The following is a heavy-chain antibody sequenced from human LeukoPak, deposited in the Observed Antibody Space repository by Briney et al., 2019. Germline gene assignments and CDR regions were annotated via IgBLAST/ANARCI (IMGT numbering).Heavy chain of an antibody. Sequence: ASVKVSCKASGYTFTDYYIHWVRQAPGQGLEWMGGIIPLFGRAEYAQKFQGRVTITADESTRTVYLELSSLRSEDTAVYYCASPEENSDYYFVYWGQGTLVTVSS. J-gene: IGHJ4*02. CDR1: GYTFTDYY. CDR2: IIPLFGRA. CDR3: ASPEENSDYYFVY. V-gene: IGHV1-69*13. D-gene: IGHD4-11*01.